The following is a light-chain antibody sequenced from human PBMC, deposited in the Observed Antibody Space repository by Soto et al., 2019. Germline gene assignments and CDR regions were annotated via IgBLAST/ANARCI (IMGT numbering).Light chain of an antibody. V-gene: IGLV2-14*01. CDR2: EVS. Sequence: QSALTQPASVSGPPGQSITISCTGTSSDVGGYNYVSWYQHHAGKAPKLIIYEVSNRPSGVSNRFSGSKSGDTASLTISGLQAEDEADYYCSSYTSTNTLAVFGTGTKVTVL. CDR3: SSYTSTNTLAV. CDR1: SSDVGGYNY. J-gene: IGLJ1*01.